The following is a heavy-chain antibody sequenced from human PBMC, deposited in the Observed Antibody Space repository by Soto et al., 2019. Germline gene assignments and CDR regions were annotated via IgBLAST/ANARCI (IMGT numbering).Heavy chain of an antibody. V-gene: IGHV4-34*01. Sequence: SETLSLTCAVYGGSFSSYHWSWIRQTPGKGLEWIGEINHLTTTNYNPSLKSRVIISLDTPKNQFSLKLSSVTAADTAVYYCVRGYDTALAPNFWGQGILVTVSS. D-gene: IGHD5-18*01. CDR2: INHLTTT. J-gene: IGHJ4*02. CDR3: VRGYDTALAPNF. CDR1: GGSFSSYH.